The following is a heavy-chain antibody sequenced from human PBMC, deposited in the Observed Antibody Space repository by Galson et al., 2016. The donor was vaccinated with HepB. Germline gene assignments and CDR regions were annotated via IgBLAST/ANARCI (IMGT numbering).Heavy chain of an antibody. D-gene: IGHD4-11*01. CDR2: IHHEGGI. Sequence: SETLSLTCGVSGDSISSKYWWSWVRQTPGKGLEWIGEIHHEGGINYNPSLRSRVTISLDKFKNQFSLNPNPLTAADTAVYYCSRGGDYSWHSWGQGTLVTVSS. V-gene: IGHV4-4*02. CDR1: GDSISSKYW. J-gene: IGHJ5*02. CDR3: SRGGDYSWHS.